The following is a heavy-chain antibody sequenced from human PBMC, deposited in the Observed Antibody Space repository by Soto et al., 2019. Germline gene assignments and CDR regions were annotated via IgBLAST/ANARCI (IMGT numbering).Heavy chain of an antibody. Sequence: GGPVKVSRKASWGTLNRLSIRWGRPGPGQRVERVGGDNPIFGTANYAQKFQGRVTMTRDTSTSTVYMELSSLRSEDTAVYYCAREFRYDYVWGFPLGPRGPRRPNWFDPWGQGTLVTVSS. V-gene: IGHV1-69*05. CDR1: WGTLNRLS. CDR3: AREFRYDYVWGFPLGPRGPRRPNWFDP. CDR2: DNPIFGTA. D-gene: IGHD3-16*01. J-gene: IGHJ5*02.